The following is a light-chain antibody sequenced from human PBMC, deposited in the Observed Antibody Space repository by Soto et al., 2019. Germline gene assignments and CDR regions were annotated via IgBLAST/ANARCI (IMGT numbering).Light chain of an antibody. CDR3: QQRRNWPIT. J-gene: IGKJ5*01. CDR1: QSVSSY. V-gene: IGKV3-11*01. Sequence: EIVLTQSPATLSLSPGERATLSCRASQSVSSYLAWYQQKPGQAPRLLIYDASNRATGIPARFSGSGSGTDFPLTIGSLEPEDFAVYYCQQRRNWPITFGQGTRLEI. CDR2: DAS.